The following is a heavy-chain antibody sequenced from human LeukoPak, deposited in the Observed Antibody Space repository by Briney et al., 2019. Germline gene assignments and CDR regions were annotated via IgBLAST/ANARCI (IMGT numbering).Heavy chain of an antibody. Sequence: SETLSLTCTVSGGSISSGGYYWSWIRQPPGKGLEWIGYIYYSGSTYYNPSLKSRVTISVDTSKNQFSLKLSSVTAADTAVYYCARAVLGYCTNGVCPPTDHYYYMDVWGKGTTVTVSS. V-gene: IGHV4-61*08. CDR3: ARAVLGYCTNGVCPPTDHYYYMDV. J-gene: IGHJ6*03. D-gene: IGHD2-8*01. CDR1: GGSISSGGYY. CDR2: IYYSGST.